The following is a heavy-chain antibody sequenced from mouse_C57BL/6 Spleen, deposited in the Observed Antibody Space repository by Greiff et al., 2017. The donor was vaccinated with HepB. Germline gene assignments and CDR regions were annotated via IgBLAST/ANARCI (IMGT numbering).Heavy chain of an antibody. Sequence: EVQLQQSGTVLARPGASVKMSCKTSGYTFTSYWMHWVKQRPGQGLEWIGAIYPGNSDTSYNQKFKGKAKLTAVTSASTAYMELSSLTNEDSAVYYCTREGGNFYYDYGGFAYWGQGTLVTVSA. CDR3: TREGGNFYYDYGGFAY. CDR1: GYTFTSYW. CDR2: IYPGNSDT. J-gene: IGHJ3*01. V-gene: IGHV1-5*01. D-gene: IGHD2-4*01.